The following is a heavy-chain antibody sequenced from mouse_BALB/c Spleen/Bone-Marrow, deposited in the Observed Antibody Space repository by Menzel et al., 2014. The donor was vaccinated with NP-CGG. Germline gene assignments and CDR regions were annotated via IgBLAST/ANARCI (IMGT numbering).Heavy chain of an antibody. J-gene: IGHJ3*01. V-gene: IGHV4-1*02. CDR1: GFDFSRYW. Sequence: EVQGVESGGGLVQPGGSLKLSCVASGFDFSRYWMSWVRQAPGKGLEWIGEINPDSSTINYRPSLKDKFIISRDNAKNTLYLQMSKVRSEDTALYYCARPGWGNYVFVYWGQGTLVTVST. CDR2: INPDSSTI. D-gene: IGHD2-1*01. CDR3: ARPGWGNYVFVY.